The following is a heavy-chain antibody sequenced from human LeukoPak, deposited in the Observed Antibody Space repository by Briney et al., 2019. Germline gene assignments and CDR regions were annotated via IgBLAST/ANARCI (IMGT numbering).Heavy chain of an antibody. CDR2: ISGSGGRT. Sequence: GSLRLSCGASGFTFSNYAMSWVRQAPGKGLEWVSGISGSGGRTYNADSMKGRVAIYRDNSKNTLYLQMNSLRGEDTAVYYCAREVRGYYYYMDVWGKGTTVTISS. D-gene: IGHD2-21*02. V-gene: IGHV3-23*01. J-gene: IGHJ6*03. CDR1: GFTFSNYA. CDR3: AREVRGYYYYMDV.